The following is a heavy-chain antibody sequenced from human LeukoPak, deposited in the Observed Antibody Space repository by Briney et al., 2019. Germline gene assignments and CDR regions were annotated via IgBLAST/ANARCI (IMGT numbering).Heavy chain of an antibody. D-gene: IGHD2-15*01. CDR1: GFTFSSYG. V-gene: IGHV3-33*01. CDR2: IWYDGSNK. Sequence: PGRSLRLSCAASGFTFSSYGMHWVRQAPGKGLEWVAVIWYDGSNKYYADSVKGRFTISRDNSKNTLYLQMNSLRAEDTAVYYCARGERPKGGGCYVGYWGQGTLVTVSS. CDR3: ARGERPKGGGCYVGY. J-gene: IGHJ4*02.